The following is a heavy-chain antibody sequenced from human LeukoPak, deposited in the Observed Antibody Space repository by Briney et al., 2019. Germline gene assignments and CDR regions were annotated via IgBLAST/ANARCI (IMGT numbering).Heavy chain of an antibody. J-gene: IGHJ4*02. Sequence: GESLKISCKGSGYSFTSYWIGWVRQMPGKGLEWMGIIYPGDSDTRYSPSFQGQVTISADKSISTAYLQWSSLKASDTAMYYCARTYMVRGVISSFDYWGQGTLVTVSS. CDR1: GYSFTSYW. D-gene: IGHD3-10*01. CDR3: ARTYMVRGVISSFDY. CDR2: IYPGDSDT. V-gene: IGHV5-51*01.